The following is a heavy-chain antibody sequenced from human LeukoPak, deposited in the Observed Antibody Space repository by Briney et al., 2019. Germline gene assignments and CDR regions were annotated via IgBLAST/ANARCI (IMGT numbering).Heavy chain of an antibody. J-gene: IGHJ4*02. CDR3: ARGTYYYDSSGYKGFNYFDY. V-gene: IGHV4-4*02. D-gene: IGHD3-22*01. CDR2: IYHSGST. CDR1: GGSISSSNW. Sequence: SGTLSLTCAVSGGSISSSNWWSWVRQPPGKGLEWIGEIYHSGSTNYNPSLKSRVTISVDKSKNQFSLKLSSVTAADTAVYYCARGTYYYDSSGYKGFNYFDYWGREPWSPSPQ.